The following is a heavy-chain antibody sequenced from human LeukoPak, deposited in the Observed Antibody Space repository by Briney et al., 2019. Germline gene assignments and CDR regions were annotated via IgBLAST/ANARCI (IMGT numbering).Heavy chain of an antibody. CDR2: ISGSGGST. Sequence: GGSLRLSCAASGFTFSSYAMSWLRQAPGKELEWVSAISGSGGSTYYADSVKGRFTISRDNSKNTLYLQMNSLRAEDTAVYYCAKDQGPSRIAAAGPIDYWGQGTLVTVSS. D-gene: IGHD6-13*01. V-gene: IGHV3-23*01. CDR1: GFTFSSYA. J-gene: IGHJ4*02. CDR3: AKDQGPSRIAAAGPIDY.